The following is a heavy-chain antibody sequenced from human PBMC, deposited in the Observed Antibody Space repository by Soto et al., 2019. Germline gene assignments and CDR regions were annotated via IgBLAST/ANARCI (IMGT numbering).Heavy chain of an antibody. V-gene: IGHV3-30-3*01. D-gene: IGHD4-17*01. CDR2: ISYDGTNR. CDR3: ARESSSTVTTGGGGSAKDY. CDR1: GLTFSNYA. J-gene: IGHJ4*02. Sequence: QVHLVESGGGVVQPGRSLRLSCAASGLTFSNYAMHWVRQAPGKGLEWVAFISYDGTNRCYPDSVKGRFTISRDNSKNTLYLKKNRLKTEDTAVYYCARESSSTVTTGGGGSAKDYWGQGTLVTVSS.